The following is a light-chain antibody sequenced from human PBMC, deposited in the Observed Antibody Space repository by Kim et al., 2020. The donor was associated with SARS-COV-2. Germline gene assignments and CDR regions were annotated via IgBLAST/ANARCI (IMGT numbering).Light chain of an antibody. Sequence: SYELTQPPSVSVSPGQTASITCSGDKLGDNYACWYQQKPDQPPVLVIYQDSKRPSGIPERFSGSNSGNTATLTISGTQAMDEADYYCQAWDSSTVVFGGGTKLTVL. CDR3: QAWDSSTVV. CDR2: QDS. V-gene: IGLV3-1*01. CDR1: KLGDNY. J-gene: IGLJ2*01.